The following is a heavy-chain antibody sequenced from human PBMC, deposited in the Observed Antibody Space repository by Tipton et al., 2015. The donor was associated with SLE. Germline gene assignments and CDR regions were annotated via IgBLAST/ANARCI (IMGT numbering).Heavy chain of an antibody. CDR3: ASDSGSYT. D-gene: IGHD1-26*01. CDR2: IYYSGST. J-gene: IGHJ4*02. V-gene: IGHV4-39*07. Sequence: LRLSCTVSGGSISSSSYYWGWIRQPPGKGLEWIGSIYYSGSTYYNPSLKSRVTISVDTSKNQFSLKLSSVTAADTAVYYCASDSGSYTGGRGTLVTVSS. CDR1: GGSISSSSYY.